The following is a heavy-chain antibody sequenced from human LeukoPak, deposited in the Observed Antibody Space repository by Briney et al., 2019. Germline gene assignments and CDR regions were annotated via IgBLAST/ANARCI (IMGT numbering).Heavy chain of an antibody. CDR1: GGSFSGYY. V-gene: IGHV4-34*01. Sequence: PSETLSLTCAVYGGSFSGYYWSWIRQPPGKGLEWIGEINHSGSTNYNPSLKSRVTISVDTSKNQFSLKLSSVTAADTAVYYCARLILSEGGDAFDIWGQGTMVTVSS. D-gene: IGHD2-21*01. CDR3: ARLILSEGGDAFDI. J-gene: IGHJ3*02. CDR2: INHSGST.